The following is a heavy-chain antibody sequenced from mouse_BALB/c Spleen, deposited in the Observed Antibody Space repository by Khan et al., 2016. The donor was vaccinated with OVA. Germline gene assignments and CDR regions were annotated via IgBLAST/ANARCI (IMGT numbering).Heavy chain of an antibody. CDR1: GFSLTNYG. CDR2: IWRGGST. V-gene: IGHV2-5*01. D-gene: IGHD1-1*02. CDR3: AKNPAGDAMNY. J-gene: IGHJ4*01. Sequence: QVQLKESGPGLVQPSQSLSITCTVSGFSLTNYGVHWVRQSPGKGLEWLGVIWRGGSTDYNAAFMSRLSITKDNSQSQVFFKMNSLQVDDNAIYYRAKNPAGDAMNYWGQGTSVTVSS.